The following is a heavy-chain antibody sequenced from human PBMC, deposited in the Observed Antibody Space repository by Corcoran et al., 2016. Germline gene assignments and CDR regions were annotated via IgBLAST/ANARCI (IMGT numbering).Heavy chain of an antibody. CDR1: GFTFSSYG. Sequence: QVQLVESGGGVVQPGRSLRLSCAASGFTFSSYGMHWVRQAPGKGLEWVAVIWYDGSNKYYADSVKGRFTISRDNSKNTLYLQMNSLRAEDTAVYYCARASEGAIVGYFDYWGQGTLVTVSS. CDR3: ARASEGAIVGYFDY. CDR2: IWYDGSNK. J-gene: IGHJ4*02. V-gene: IGHV3-33*01. D-gene: IGHD1-26*01.